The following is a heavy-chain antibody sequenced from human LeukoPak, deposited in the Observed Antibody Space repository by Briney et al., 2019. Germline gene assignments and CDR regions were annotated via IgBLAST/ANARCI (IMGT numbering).Heavy chain of an antibody. CDR2: IKQDGSEK. CDR3: ARDFSGSYYQFDY. Sequence: GGSLRLSCAASGFTFSSYAMSWVRQAPGKGLEWVANIKQDGSEKYYVDSVKGRFTISRDNAKNSLYLQMNSLRAEDTAVYYCARDFSGSYYQFDYWGQGTLVTVSS. V-gene: IGHV3-7*01. D-gene: IGHD3-10*01. J-gene: IGHJ4*02. CDR1: GFTFSSYA.